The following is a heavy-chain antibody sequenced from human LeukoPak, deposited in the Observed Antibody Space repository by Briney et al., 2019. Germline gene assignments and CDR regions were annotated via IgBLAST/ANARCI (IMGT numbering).Heavy chain of an antibody. CDR1: GNSIRSSSYY. CDR3: ASRYYYDSSGYFLY. Sequence: SETLSLTCTVSGNSIRSSSYYWGWIRQPPGKGLEWIGYIYYSGSTYYSSSLKSRVTISVDTSKNQFSLKLNSVTAADPAVYYCASRYYYDSSGYFLYWGQGTLVTVSS. J-gene: IGHJ4*02. CDR2: IYYSGST. D-gene: IGHD3-22*01. V-gene: IGHV4-39*01.